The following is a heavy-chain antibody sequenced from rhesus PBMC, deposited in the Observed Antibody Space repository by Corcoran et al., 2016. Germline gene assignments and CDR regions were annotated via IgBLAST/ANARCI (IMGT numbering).Heavy chain of an antibody. CDR1: GGSISSNY. CDR2: IYGSGGST. J-gene: IGHJ5-2*02. CDR3: ASLIIAAAGRSLDV. D-gene: IGHD6-25*01. Sequence: QVQLQESGPGLVKPSETLSLTCTVSGGSISSNYWSWIRQAPGKGLEWIGRIYGSGGSTAYNPSLKSRVTISTDTSKNQFSLKLSSVTAADTAVYYCASLIIAAAGRSLDVWGRGVLVTVSS. V-gene: IGHV4-160*01.